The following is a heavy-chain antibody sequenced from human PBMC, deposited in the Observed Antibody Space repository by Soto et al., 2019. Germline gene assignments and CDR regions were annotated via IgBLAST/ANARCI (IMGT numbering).Heavy chain of an antibody. D-gene: IGHD4-17*01. Sequence: GGSLRLSCAASGFTFSSDAMSWVRLAPGKGLEWVSAITGVVNTFYVDSVKGRFTTSRDNSKNTLYLQMNSLRAEDTAVYYCAKVLRDGLRTFDYWGQGTLVTVSS. J-gene: IGHJ4*02. CDR2: ITGVVNT. CDR1: GFTFSSDA. V-gene: IGHV3-23*01. CDR3: AKVLRDGLRTFDY.